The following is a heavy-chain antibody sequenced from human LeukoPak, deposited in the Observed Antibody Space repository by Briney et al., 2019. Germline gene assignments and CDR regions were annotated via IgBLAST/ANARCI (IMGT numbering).Heavy chain of an antibody. Sequence: SETLSLTRAVYGGSFNGYYWSWIRQPPGKGLEWIGEINHSGSTNYNPSLKSRVTISVDTSKNQFSLKLSSVTAADTAVYYCARDGSVGGYYYYYMDVWGKGTTVTVSS. CDR3: ARDGSVGGYYYYYMDV. V-gene: IGHV4-34*01. CDR2: INHSGST. CDR1: GGSFNGYY. D-gene: IGHD1-26*01. J-gene: IGHJ6*03.